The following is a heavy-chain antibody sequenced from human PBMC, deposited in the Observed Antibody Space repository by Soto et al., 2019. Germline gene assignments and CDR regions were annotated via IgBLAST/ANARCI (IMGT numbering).Heavy chain of an antibody. D-gene: IGHD6-13*01. CDR2: ISGSGGST. CDR3: AKAIIAAAGPTADGYYYGMDV. CDR1: GFTFSSYA. V-gene: IGHV3-23*01. J-gene: IGHJ6*02. Sequence: EVQLLESGGGLVQPGWSLRLSCAASGFTFSSYAMSWVRQAPGKGLEWVSAISGSGGSTYYADSVKGRFTISRDNSNNTRDLEMNSLRAEDKAVYYCAKAIIAAAGPTADGYYYGMDVWGQGTTVTVSS.